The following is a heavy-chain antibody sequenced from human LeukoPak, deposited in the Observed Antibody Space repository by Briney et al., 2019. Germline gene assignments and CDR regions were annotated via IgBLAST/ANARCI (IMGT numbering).Heavy chain of an antibody. CDR2: IYYSGST. V-gene: IGHV4-59*12. CDR3: ARAYYFDY. CDR1: GGSISSYY. Sequence: SETLSLTCTVSGGSISSYYWSWIRQPPGKGLEWIGYIYYSGSTYYNPSLKSRVTISVDRSKNQFSLKLSSVTAADTAVYYCARAYYFDYWGQGTLVTVSS. J-gene: IGHJ4*02.